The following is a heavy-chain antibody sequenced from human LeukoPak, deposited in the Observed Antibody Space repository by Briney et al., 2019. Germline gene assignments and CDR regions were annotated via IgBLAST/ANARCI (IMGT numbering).Heavy chain of an antibody. Sequence: PSETLSLTCTVSGASISSYYWSWIRQPPGKGLEWIGYIYYSGSTNYNPSLKSRVTISVDTSKNQFSLKLNSVTAADTAVYYCAREGTSGDFDYWGQGTLVTVSS. J-gene: IGHJ4*02. CDR2: IYYSGST. CDR1: GASISSYY. V-gene: IGHV4-59*01. D-gene: IGHD2-2*01. CDR3: AREGTSGDFDY.